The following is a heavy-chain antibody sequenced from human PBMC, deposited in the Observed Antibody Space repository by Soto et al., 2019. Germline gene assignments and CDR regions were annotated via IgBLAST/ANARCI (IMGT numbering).Heavy chain of an antibody. V-gene: IGHV3-33*01. D-gene: IGHD6-19*01. J-gene: IGHJ4*02. Sequence: GGSLRLSCAASGFTFSSYAMHWVRQAPGKGLERVAGIWYDGSNKYYADSVKGRFTISRDNTKNTLYLQMNSLRAEDTSVYYCARYSSGWYFDYWGQGTLVTVSS. CDR2: IWYDGSNK. CDR3: ARYSSGWYFDY. CDR1: GFTFSSYA.